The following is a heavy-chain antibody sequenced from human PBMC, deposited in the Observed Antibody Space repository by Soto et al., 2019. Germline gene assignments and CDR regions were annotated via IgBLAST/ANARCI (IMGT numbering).Heavy chain of an antibody. J-gene: IGHJ5*02. V-gene: IGHV4-30-2*01. CDR1: GDTIRSGGYT. CDR2: TYHSGNL. D-gene: IGHD4-17*01. CDR3: ARENYGGYVGYFDP. Sequence: QLQLQESGSRLVKSSETLSLTCDVSGDTIRSGGYTWAWIRQPTGKALEWIGHTYHSGNLYYNTSVKSRVIIAVDRSKNQSYVKVRSVTAADPAVYYCARENYGGYVGYFDPWGQGIQVTVSS.